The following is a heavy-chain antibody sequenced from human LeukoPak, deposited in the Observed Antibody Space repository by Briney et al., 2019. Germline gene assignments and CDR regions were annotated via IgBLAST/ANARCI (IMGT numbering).Heavy chain of an antibody. V-gene: IGHV3-21*01. CDR2: IDTSRQYI. D-gene: IGHD2-2*01. CDR3: ARNLGGCTSSSCYSDFDI. CDR1: GFSFNSHN. Sequence: GRSLRLSRPPSGFSFNSHNMNCVRQPPRKGREWVSFIDTSRQYIYYADSVKGRFTISRDNAKNSLYLQMSSLRAEDTAVYYCARNLGGCTSSSCYSDFDIWGQGNLVTVSP. J-gene: IGHJ4*02.